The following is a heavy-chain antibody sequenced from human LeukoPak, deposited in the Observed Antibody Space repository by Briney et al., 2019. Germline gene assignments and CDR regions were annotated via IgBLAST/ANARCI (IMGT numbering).Heavy chain of an antibody. D-gene: IGHD3-16*01. CDR1: GFTFSSYA. V-gene: IGHV3-21*01. CDR2: ISSSSSYI. CDR3: GRGGETKYTSVRDV. Sequence: GGSLRLSCAASGFTFSSYAMHWVRKAPGMGLEWVSSISSSSSYIFYADSVKGRFTISRDNAKNSLYLQMSSLRAEDAAVYYCGRGGETKYTSVRDVGAKGPRVPVPS. J-gene: IGHJ6*03.